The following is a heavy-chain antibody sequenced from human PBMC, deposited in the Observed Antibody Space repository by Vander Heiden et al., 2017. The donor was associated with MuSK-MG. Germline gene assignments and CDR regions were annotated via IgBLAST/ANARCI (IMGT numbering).Heavy chain of an antibody. CDR1: GGPFTNYA. Sequence: QFQLVQSGAEMMKPGSSVKVSCKASGGPFTNYAIPWVRQAPGQGLEWMGGIIPVLNIATYGQKFQDRLSITADRSTTTAYMELSSLTSDDTAVYFCARDLTRRGGSYYYYMDVWGQGTTVSVSS. J-gene: IGHJ6*03. CDR2: IIPVLNIA. D-gene: IGHD3-10*01. CDR3: ARDLTRRGGSYYYYMDV. V-gene: IGHV1-69*10.